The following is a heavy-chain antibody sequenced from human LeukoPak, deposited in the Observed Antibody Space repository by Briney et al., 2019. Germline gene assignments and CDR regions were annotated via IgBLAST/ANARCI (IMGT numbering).Heavy chain of an antibody. J-gene: IGHJ4*02. Sequence: PGGSLRLSCAASRFTFTDYGVHWVRQPPGKGLEWVALIWYDGSGKYYADSVKGRFTISRDNSKNTLYLQMNSLRAEDTAVYYCAKGSGLDYWGQGTLVTVSS. CDR1: RFTFTDYG. D-gene: IGHD1-26*01. CDR2: IWYDGSGK. V-gene: IGHV3-33*03. CDR3: AKGSGLDY.